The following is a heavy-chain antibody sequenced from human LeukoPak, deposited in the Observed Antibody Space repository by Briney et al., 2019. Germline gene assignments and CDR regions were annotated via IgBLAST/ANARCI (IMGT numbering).Heavy chain of an antibody. D-gene: IGHD4-17*01. CDR2: ISSTSAYI. V-gene: IGHV3-21*04. CDR3: ARGFSEDYGDYFDY. J-gene: IGHJ4*02. CDR1: GFALKSYS. Sequence: GGSLRLSCAGSGFALKSYSLSWVRQAPGKGLEWVSSISSTSAYIYYADSVKGRFTISRDNSKNTLYLQMNSLRADDTAVYYCARGFSEDYGDYFDYWGQGTLVTVSS.